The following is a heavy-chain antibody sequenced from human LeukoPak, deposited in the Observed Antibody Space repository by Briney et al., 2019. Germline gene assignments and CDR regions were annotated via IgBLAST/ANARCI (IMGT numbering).Heavy chain of an antibody. Sequence: HPGGSLRLSCVASGFTFSNYWMTWVRQAPGKGLEWVSAINIGGGYTYYADSVKGRFTISRDNSKNTLYLQMSSLRAEDTAVYYCAKYLDTSGPRFDYWGQGTLVTVSS. CDR1: GFTFSNYW. D-gene: IGHD3-22*01. J-gene: IGHJ4*02. CDR2: INIGGGYT. CDR3: AKYLDTSGPRFDY. V-gene: IGHV3-23*01.